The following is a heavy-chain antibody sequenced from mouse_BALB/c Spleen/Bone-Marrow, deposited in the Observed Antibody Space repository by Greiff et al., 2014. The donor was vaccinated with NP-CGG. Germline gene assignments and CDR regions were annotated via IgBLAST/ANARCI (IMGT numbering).Heavy chain of an antibody. CDR3: ARQLDSSGYVLDY. CDR1: GFTFSSYT. D-gene: IGHD3-2*01. Sequence: EVQRVESGGGLVQPGGSLKLSCAASGFTFSSYTMSWIRQTPEKRLEWVAYISDGGGRAYYPDTVKGRFTISRDNAKNTLYLQMSSLKSEDTAMYYGARQLDSSGYVLDYWGQGTTLTVSS. CDR2: ISDGGGRA. J-gene: IGHJ2*01. V-gene: IGHV5-12-2*01.